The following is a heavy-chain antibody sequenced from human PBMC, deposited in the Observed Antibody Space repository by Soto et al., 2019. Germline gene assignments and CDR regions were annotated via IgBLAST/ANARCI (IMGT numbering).Heavy chain of an antibody. CDR3: VGEGRMGPTGFGQ. CDR1: GFTFSRFS. CDR2: ISYDGISK. J-gene: IGHJ4*03. D-gene: IGHD3-16*01. V-gene: IGHV3-30*09. Sequence: GGSLRLSCAASGFTFSRFSMHWVRQAPGKGLEWVAFISYDGISKYYADSVKGRFAISRDNSNNTLYLQMYSLRPEDTAVYYSVGEGRMGPTGFGQWGQGSRVTVAS.